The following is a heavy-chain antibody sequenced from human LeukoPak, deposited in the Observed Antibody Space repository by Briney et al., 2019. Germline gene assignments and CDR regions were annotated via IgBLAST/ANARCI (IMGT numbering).Heavy chain of an antibody. CDR3: ARAEVVPAARSYWYFDL. J-gene: IGHJ2*01. V-gene: IGHV3-48*01. CDR2: ISSSSSTI. D-gene: IGHD2-2*01. Sequence: GGSLRLSCAAPGFTFSSYSMNWVRQAPGKGLEWVSYISSSSSTIYYADSVKGRFTISRDNAKNSLYLQMNSLRAEDTAVYYCARAEVVPAARSYWYFDLWGRGTLVTVSS. CDR1: GFTFSSYS.